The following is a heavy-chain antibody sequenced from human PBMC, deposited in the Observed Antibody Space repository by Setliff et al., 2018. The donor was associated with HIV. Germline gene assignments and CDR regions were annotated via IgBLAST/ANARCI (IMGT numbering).Heavy chain of an antibody. J-gene: IGHJ6*02. D-gene: IGHD1-20*01. Sequence: ASVKFSCKTSGYTFTGYYMHWVRQAPGQGLEWMGRINPNSGVTNYAQKFQDRVTMTRDTSSSTAYMELSSLRSEDTAVYYCARFPVLDGMDVWGQGTTVTVSS. CDR1: GYTFTGYY. CDR3: ARFPVLDGMDV. V-gene: IGHV1-2*06. CDR2: INPNSGVT.